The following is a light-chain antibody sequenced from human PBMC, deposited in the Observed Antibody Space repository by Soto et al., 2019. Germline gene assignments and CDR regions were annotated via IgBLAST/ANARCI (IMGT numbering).Light chain of an antibody. CDR1: SSDVGGYND. Sequence: QSALTQLPSASGSPGQSVAISCTGTSSDVGGYNDVSWYQQHPGKAPKLMIYEVTKRPSGVPDRFSGSKSGNTASLTVSGLQADDEADYYCSSYAGSNNLGVVFGGGTKLTVL. V-gene: IGLV2-8*01. CDR2: EVT. J-gene: IGLJ2*01. CDR3: SSYAGSNNLGVV.